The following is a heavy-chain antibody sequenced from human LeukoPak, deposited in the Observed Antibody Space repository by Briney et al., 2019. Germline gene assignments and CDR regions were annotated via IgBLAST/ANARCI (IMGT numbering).Heavy chain of an antibody. V-gene: IGHV1-24*01. CDR3: ARALVVPAAGYYYYMDV. CDR1: GYTLTELS. CDR2: FDPEDGET. Sequence: ASVKVSCKVSGYTLTELSMHWVRQAPGKGLEWMGGFDPEDGETIYAQKFQGRVTITADESTSTAYMELSSLRSGDTAVYYCARALVVPAAGYYYYMDVWGKGTTVTVSS. J-gene: IGHJ6*03. D-gene: IGHD2-2*01.